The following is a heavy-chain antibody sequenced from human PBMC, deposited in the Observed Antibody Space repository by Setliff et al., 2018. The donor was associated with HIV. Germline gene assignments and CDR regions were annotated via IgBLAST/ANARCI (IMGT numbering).Heavy chain of an antibody. Sequence: GGSLRLSCAASGFTFSSYSMNWVRQAPGKGLEWVSSISSSGFPIYYADSVRGRFTASRDNGKNSLFLQMNSLRAEDTAVYYCVRGTLDFWGQGNLVTVSS. J-gene: IGHJ4*02. CDR2: ISSSGFPI. CDR3: VRGTLDF. V-gene: IGHV3-48*01. CDR1: GFTFSSYS.